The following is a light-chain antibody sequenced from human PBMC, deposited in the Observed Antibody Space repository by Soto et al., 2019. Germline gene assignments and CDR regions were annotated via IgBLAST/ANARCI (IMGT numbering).Light chain of an antibody. CDR3: LQHKSFPFT. V-gene: IGKV1-17*01. J-gene: IGKJ3*01. CDR1: QDIRDD. Sequence: DIQMTQSPSSLSASVGDRVTITCRASQDIRDDLGWYQQKPGKAPKRLVYASSSLQSGAPARFSGSGSGTEFTLTISSLYPEDFATYCCLQHKSFPFTCGPGTKVDVK. CDR2: ASS.